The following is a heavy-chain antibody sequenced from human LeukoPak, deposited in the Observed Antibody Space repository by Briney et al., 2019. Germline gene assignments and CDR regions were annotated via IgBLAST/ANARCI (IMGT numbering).Heavy chain of an antibody. CDR3: ARRAGEYSHPYDY. J-gene: IGHJ4*02. D-gene: IGHD4-17*01. CDR1: GFTVSSNP. Sequence: NPGGSLRLSCTVSGFTVSSNPMSWVRQAPGKGLEWVSFIYSGGNTHYSDSVKGRFTISRDNSKNTLYLQMNSLRAEGTAVYYCARRAGEYSHPYDYWGQGTLVTVSS. V-gene: IGHV3-53*01. CDR2: IYSGGNT.